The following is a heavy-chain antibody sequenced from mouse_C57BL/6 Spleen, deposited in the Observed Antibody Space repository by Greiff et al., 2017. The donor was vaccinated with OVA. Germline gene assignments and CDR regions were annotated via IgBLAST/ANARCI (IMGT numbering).Heavy chain of an antibody. D-gene: IGHD2-4*01. Sequence: EVKLQQSGPELVKPGASVKISCKASGYTFTDYYMNWVKQSHGKSLEWIGDINPNNGGTSYNQKFKGKATLTVDKSSSTAYMELRSLTSEDSAVYYCARIYDYYLYFDVWGTGTTVTVSS. CDR2: INPNNGGT. CDR3: ARIYDYYLYFDV. V-gene: IGHV1-26*01. J-gene: IGHJ1*03. CDR1: GYTFTDYY.